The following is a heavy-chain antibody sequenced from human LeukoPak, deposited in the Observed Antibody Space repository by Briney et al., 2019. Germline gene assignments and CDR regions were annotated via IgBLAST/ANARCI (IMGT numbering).Heavy chain of an antibody. Sequence: GRSLRLSCVASGFTFSNFGMHWVRQAPGKGLEWVAVICYDGSNKYYADSVKGRFAISRDDSKNTLYLQMNSLRVEDTAVYYCARDRSVLWFDPWGQGTLVTVSS. CDR2: ICYDGSNK. CDR3: ARDRSVLWFDP. D-gene: IGHD3-10*02. J-gene: IGHJ5*02. CDR1: GFTFSNFG. V-gene: IGHV3-33*01.